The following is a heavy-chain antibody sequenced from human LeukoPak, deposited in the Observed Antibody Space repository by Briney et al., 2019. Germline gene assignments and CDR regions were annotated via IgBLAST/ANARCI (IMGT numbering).Heavy chain of an antibody. CDR2: IIPIFGTA. J-gene: IGHJ4*02. V-gene: IGHV1-69*13. CDR1: GGTFSSYA. CDR3: ATDTYYYGSGSSAYYFDY. Sequence: SVKVSCKASGGTFSSYAISWVRQAPGQGLEWVGGIIPIFGTANYAQKFQGRVTITAGESTSTAYMELSSLRSEDTAVYYCATDTYYYGSGSSAYYFDYWGQGTLVTVSS. D-gene: IGHD3-10*01.